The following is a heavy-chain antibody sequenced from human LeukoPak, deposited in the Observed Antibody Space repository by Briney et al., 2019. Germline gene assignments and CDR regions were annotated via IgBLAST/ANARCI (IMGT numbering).Heavy chain of an antibody. J-gene: IGHJ6*02. V-gene: IGHV5-51*01. CDR3: ARQVVVTATSYYYGMDV. CDR2: IYPDDSDT. D-gene: IGHD2-21*02. CDR1: GYSFTSYW. Sequence: GESLKISCKGSGYSFTSYWIGWVRQMPGKGLEWMGIIYPDDSDTRYSPSFQGQVTISAVKSINTAYLQWSSLKASDTAMYYCARQVVVTATSYYYGMDVWGQGTTVTVSS.